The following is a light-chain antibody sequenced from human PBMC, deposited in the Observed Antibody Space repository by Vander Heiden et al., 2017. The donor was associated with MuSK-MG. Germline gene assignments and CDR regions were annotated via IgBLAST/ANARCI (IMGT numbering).Light chain of an antibody. V-gene: IGKV3-11*01. Sequence: EAIFTQSPATLSFSPGRRAPLSCRASQSVSNYLAWYQQKPGQSPRLLIFDASNRATGIPARFTGSGSGTDFTLTISSLEPEDFATYYCQQRYSRPLTFGPGTRVDF. CDR3: QQRYSRPLT. CDR2: DAS. CDR1: QSVSNY. J-gene: IGKJ3*01.